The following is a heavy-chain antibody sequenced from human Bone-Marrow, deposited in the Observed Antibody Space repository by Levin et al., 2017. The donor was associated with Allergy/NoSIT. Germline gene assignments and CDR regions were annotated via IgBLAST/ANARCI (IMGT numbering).Heavy chain of an antibody. Sequence: GGSLRLSCTTSGFTFGDYTVSWFRQAPGKGLEWVGFIRSKGYGGEIQYAASVKGRFTISRDDSKGIAYLEMNSLKIEDTAKYYCSRGVTQTTWGQGTPVTVSS. D-gene: IGHD2/OR15-2a*01. J-gene: IGHJ4*02. CDR1: GFTFGDYT. V-gene: IGHV3-49*03. CDR3: SRGVTQTT. CDR2: IRSKGYGGEI.